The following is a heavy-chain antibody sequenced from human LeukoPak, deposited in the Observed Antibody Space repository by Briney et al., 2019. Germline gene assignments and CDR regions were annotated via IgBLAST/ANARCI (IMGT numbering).Heavy chain of an antibody. CDR1: GFTFSSYW. D-gene: IGHD3-10*01. CDR2: IKQDGSEK. Sequence: GGSLRLSCAASGFTFSSYWMSWVRQAPGKGLEWVANIKQDGSEKYYVDSVKGRFTISRDNAKNSLYLQMNSLRPGDTAVYYCAKESGIYGSGSYYFDYWGQGTLVTVSS. J-gene: IGHJ4*02. CDR3: AKESGIYGSGSYYFDY. V-gene: IGHV3-7*01.